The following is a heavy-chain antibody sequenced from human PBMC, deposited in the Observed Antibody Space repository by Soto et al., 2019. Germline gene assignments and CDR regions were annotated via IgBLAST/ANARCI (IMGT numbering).Heavy chain of an antibody. V-gene: IGHV1-18*01. D-gene: IGHD2-2*01. J-gene: IGHJ3*02. CDR3: ARAGFRVVPTDTVGTFDI. Sequence: QVQLVQSGAEVKKPGASVKVSCKASGYRFTHYGISWVRQAPGQGLEWMGRISAYSGDTNYAQKFQGRVSMTTDTSTSTAYMELRSLRSDDTAVYYCARAGFRVVPTDTVGTFDIGGQGTMVTVSS. CDR1: GYRFTHYG. CDR2: ISAYSGDT.